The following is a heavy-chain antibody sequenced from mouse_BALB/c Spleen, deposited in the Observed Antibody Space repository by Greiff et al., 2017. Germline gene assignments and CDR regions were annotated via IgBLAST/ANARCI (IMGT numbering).Heavy chain of an antibody. V-gene: IGHV2-9*02. J-gene: IGHJ3*01. CDR1: GFSLTSYG. D-gene: IGHD3-1*01. CDR2: IWAGGST. CDR3: ARGSSGYEGWFAY. Sequence: VQLKESGPGLVAPSQSLSITCTVSGFSLTSYGVHWVRQPPGKGLEWLGVIWAGGSTNYNSALMSRLSISKDNSKSQVFLKMNSLQTDDTAMYYCARGSSGYEGWFAYWGQGTLVTVSA.